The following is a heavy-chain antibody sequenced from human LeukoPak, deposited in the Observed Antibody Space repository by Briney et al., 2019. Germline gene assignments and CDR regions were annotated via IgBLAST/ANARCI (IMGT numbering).Heavy chain of an antibody. CDR2: ISSSGGST. CDR1: GFTFTNFA. CDR3: AKGGIAVTGRYYFDC. V-gene: IGHV3-23*01. Sequence: SGGSLRLSCAASGFTFTNFAMTWVRQAPGKGLEWVSTISSSGGSTYYADSVKGRFTISRDNSKNTLYLPMNSLIAEDTAVYYCAKGGIAVTGRYYFDCWGQGTPVTVSS. D-gene: IGHD6-19*01. J-gene: IGHJ4*02.